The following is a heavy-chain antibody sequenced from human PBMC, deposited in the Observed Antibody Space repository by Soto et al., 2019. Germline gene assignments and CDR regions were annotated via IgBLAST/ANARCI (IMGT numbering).Heavy chain of an antibody. J-gene: IGHJ6*02. CDR2: VSAGGDMT. V-gene: IGHV3-23*01. Sequence: DVQLLESGGQLVQPGGSLRLSCAASGFTFSSYAMSWVRQAPGKGLEWVSSVSAGGDMTYYSDSVKGRFTISRDNSNNALFLQMNSLRIENTAIYYCARGDRGGSGSPASYYYSGLDVWGQGTTVTVS. D-gene: IGHD3-10*01. CDR1: GFTFSSYA. CDR3: ARGDRGGSGSPASYYYSGLDV.